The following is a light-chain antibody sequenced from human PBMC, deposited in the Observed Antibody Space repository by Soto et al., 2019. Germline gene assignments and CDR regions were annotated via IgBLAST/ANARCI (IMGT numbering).Light chain of an antibody. J-gene: IGLJ1*01. V-gene: IGLV2-14*01. CDR1: RSDVGSYDY. Sequence: QSVLTQPASVSGSPGQSITSSCTGSRSDVGSYDYVSWYQQSPGKAPKVIIYEVKYRPSGISDRFSASKSGNTASLTISGLQAEDEAVYYCSSYTSTTSIYVFGSGTKVTVL. CDR2: EVK. CDR3: SSYTSTTSIYV.